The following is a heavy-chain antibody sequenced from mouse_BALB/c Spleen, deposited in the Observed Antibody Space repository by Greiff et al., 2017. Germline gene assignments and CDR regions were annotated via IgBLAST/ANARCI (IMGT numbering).Heavy chain of an antibody. CDR3: ARGSSGYGAMDY. CDR2: INPSSGYT. D-gene: IGHD3-1*01. Sequence: LQESGAELARPGASVTMSCKASGYTFTSYTMHWVKQRPGQGLEWIGYINPSSGYTNYNQKFKDKATLTADKSSSTAYMQLSSLTSEDSAVYYCARGSSGYGAMDYWGRGTSVTVSS. CDR1: GYTFTSYT. J-gene: IGHJ4*01. V-gene: IGHV1-4*01.